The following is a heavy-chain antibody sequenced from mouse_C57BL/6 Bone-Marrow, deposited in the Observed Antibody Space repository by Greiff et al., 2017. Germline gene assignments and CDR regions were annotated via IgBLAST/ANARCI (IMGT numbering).Heavy chain of an antibody. Sequence: VQLKESVAELVRPGASVKLSCTASGFNIKNTYMHWVKQRPEQGLEWIGRIDPANGNTKYAPKFQGKATITADTSSNTAYLQRSSLTSEDTASYYCARIGSSKGYFDVWGTGTTVTVSS. CDR2: IDPANGNT. D-gene: IGHD1-1*01. J-gene: IGHJ1*03. CDR3: ARIGSSKGYFDV. V-gene: IGHV14-3*01. CDR1: GFNIKNTY.